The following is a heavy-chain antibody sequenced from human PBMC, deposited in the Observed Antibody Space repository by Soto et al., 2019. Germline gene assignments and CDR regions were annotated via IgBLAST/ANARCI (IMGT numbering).Heavy chain of an antibody. CDR1: GFTFSSYG. D-gene: IGHD3-3*01. Sequence: GSLRLSCAASGFTFSSYGMHWVRQAPGKGLEWVAVISYDGSNKYYADSVKGRFTISRDNSKNTLYLQMNSLRAEDTAVYYGAKDNDFGSGYDDYWGQGNLVTVSS. CDR2: ISYDGSNK. J-gene: IGHJ4*02. V-gene: IGHV3-30*18. CDR3: AKDNDFGSGYDDY.